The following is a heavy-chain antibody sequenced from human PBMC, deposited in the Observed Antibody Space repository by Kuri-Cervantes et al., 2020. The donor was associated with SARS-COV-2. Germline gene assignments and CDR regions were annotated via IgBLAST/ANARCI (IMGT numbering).Heavy chain of an antibody. Sequence: GESLKISCAASGFTFSSYAMSWVRQAPGKGLEWVSATSGSGGSTYYADSVKGRFTISRDNSKNTLYLQMNSLRAEDTAVYYCAKSRWQQLSWLDYWGQGTLVTVSS. J-gene: IGHJ4*02. CDR2: TSGSGGST. V-gene: IGHV3-23*01. CDR3: AKSRWQQLSWLDY. D-gene: IGHD6-13*01. CDR1: GFTFSSYA.